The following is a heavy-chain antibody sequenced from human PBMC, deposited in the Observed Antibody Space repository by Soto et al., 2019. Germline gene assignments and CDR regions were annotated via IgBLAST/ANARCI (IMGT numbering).Heavy chain of an antibody. CDR1: GFTFSSYW. Sequence: EVQLVESGGGLVQPGGSLRLSCAASGFTFSSYWMSWVRQAPGKGLEWVANIKQDGSEKYYVDSVKGRFTISRDNAKNSLHLQMNSLRAEDTAVYYCARTVVAATTNWFDPWGQGTLVTVSS. CDR2: IKQDGSEK. CDR3: ARTVVAATTNWFDP. J-gene: IGHJ5*02. D-gene: IGHD2-15*01. V-gene: IGHV3-7*01.